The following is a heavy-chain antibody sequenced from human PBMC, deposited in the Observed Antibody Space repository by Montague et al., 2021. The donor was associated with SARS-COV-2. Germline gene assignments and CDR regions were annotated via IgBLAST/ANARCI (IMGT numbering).Heavy chain of an antibody. CDR1: GDSVSRGSSY. V-gene: IGHV4-61*01. D-gene: IGHD5-24*01. CDR3: ARHARGEGYTSWFDS. J-gene: IGHJ5*01. Sequence: SETLSLTCTVSGDSVSRGSSYWSWIRQPPGKGLEWIGYIYYTGSRKYXTSPKSRLTISVDTSKNQFSLKLRSVTAADTAVYYCARHARGEGYTSWFDSWGQGTLVTVPS. CDR2: IYYTGSR.